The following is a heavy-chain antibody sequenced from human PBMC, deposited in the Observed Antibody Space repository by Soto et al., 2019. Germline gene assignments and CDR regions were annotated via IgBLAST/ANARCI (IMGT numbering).Heavy chain of an antibody. CDR1: GYTFTSYA. CDR2: INAGNGNT. D-gene: IGHD1-1*01. V-gene: IGHV1-3*01. Sequence: ASVKVSCRASGYTFTSYAMHWVRQATGQRLEWMGWINAGNGNTKYSQKFQGRVTITRDTSASTAYMELSSLRSEDTAVYYCARRRDGNNHFDYWGQGTLVTVSS. CDR3: ARRRDGNNHFDY. J-gene: IGHJ4*02.